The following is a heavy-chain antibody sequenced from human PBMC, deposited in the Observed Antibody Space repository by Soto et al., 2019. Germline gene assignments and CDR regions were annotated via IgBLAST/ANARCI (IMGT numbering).Heavy chain of an antibody. CDR1: GFTFSSYS. V-gene: IGHV3-21*01. CDR2: ISSSSSYI. J-gene: IGHJ3*02. D-gene: IGHD3-3*01. CDR3: ARARITIFGVVPGAFDI. Sequence: TGGSLRLSCAASGFTFSSYSMNWVRQAPGKGLEWVSSISSSSSYIYYADSVKGRFTISRDNAKNSLYLQMHSLRAEDTAVYYCARARITIFGVVPGAFDIWGQGTMVTVSS.